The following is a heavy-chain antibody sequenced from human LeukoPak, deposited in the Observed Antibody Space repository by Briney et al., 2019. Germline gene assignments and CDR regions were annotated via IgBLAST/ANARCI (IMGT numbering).Heavy chain of an antibody. CDR3: ARDSKQRVRDYYYYYMDV. D-gene: IGHD6-25*01. CDR1: GGSISSYY. V-gene: IGHV4-59*01. CDR2: IYYSGST. J-gene: IGHJ6*03. Sequence: SETLSLTCTVSGGSISSYYWSWIRQPPGKGLEWIGYIYYSGSTNYNPSLKSRVTISVDTSKNQFSLKLSSVTAADTAVYYCARDSKQRVRDYYYYYMDVWGKGTTVTVSS.